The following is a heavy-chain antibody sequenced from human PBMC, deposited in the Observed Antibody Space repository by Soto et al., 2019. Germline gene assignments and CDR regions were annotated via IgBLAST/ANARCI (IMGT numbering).Heavy chain of an antibody. CDR1: GGSISSGDYY. V-gene: IGHV4-30-4*01. CDR2: IYYSGST. CDR3: ARTAGYVYQLLFNY. J-gene: IGHJ4*02. Sequence: QVQLQESGPGLVKPSQTLSLTCTVSGGSISSGDYYWSWIRQPPGKGLEWIGYIYYSGSTSYSPSLKSRLTISLDTSKNQFPLNLSSVTAADTAVYYCARTAGYVYQLLFNYWGQGTLVTVSS. D-gene: IGHD2-2*01.